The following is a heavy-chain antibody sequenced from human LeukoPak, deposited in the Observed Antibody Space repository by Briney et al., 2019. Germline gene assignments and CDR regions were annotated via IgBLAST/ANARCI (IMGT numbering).Heavy chain of an antibody. Sequence: PSETLSLTCAVYGGSFSGYYWSWIRQPPGKGLEWIGEINHSGSTNYNPSLKSRVTISVDTSKNQFSLKLSSVTAADTAVYYCARRNYYGSEYWGQGTLVTVSS. J-gene: IGHJ4*02. CDR3: ARRNYYGSEY. CDR2: INHSGST. V-gene: IGHV4-34*01. CDR1: GGSFSGYY. D-gene: IGHD3-10*01.